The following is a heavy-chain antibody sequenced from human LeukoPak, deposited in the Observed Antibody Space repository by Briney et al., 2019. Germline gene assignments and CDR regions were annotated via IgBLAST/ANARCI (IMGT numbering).Heavy chain of an antibody. CDR1: GFTVSSSY. CDR2: FYRGDST. CDR3: AKTRPLDSSSWSHGDY. D-gene: IGHD6-13*01. Sequence: GGSLRLSCAASGFTVSSSYMYWVRQAPGKGLEWVSFFYRGDSTYYAESVKGRFTISRDNSKNTLYLQMNSLRAEDTAVYYCAKTRPLDSSSWSHGDYWGQGTLVTVSS. J-gene: IGHJ4*02. V-gene: IGHV3-53*01.